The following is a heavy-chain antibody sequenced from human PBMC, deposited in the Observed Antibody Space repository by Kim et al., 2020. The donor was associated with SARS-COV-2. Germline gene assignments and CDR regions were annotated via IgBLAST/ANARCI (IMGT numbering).Heavy chain of an antibody. V-gene: IGHV4-31*03. J-gene: IGHJ4*02. Sequence: SETLSLTCTVSGDSISSDGYYWSWIHQHPGKGLEWIGYIYYSGSTYYNPSLKSRVTISVDTSKNQFSLKLSSVTAADTAVYYCAREAYYYDSSGYTPGYYFDYWGQGTLVTVSS. CDR2: IYYSGST. CDR1: GDSISSDGYY. D-gene: IGHD3-22*01. CDR3: AREAYYYDSSGYTPGYYFDY.